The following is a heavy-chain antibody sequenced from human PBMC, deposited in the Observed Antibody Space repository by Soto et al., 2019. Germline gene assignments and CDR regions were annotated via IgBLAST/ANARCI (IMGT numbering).Heavy chain of an antibody. D-gene: IGHD3-10*01. CDR3: AKYDSGWKYFQH. Sequence: EVQLLESGGGLVQPGGSLRLSCAASGFTFSSYAMSWVRQAPGKGLEWVSAISGSGGSTYYADSVKGRFTISRDNSKNTLYLQMNSLRAEDTVVYYCAKYDSGWKYFQHWGQGTLVTVSS. CDR2: ISGSGGST. CDR1: GFTFSSYA. J-gene: IGHJ1*01. V-gene: IGHV3-23*01.